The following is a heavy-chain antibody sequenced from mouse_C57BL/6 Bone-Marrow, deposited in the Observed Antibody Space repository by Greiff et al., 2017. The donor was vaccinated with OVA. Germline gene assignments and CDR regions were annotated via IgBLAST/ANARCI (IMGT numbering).Heavy chain of an antibody. J-gene: IGHJ4*01. D-gene: IGHD2-1*01. CDR3: ARGGMVPSVAMDY. CDR1: GFTFSDYY. V-gene: IGHV5-12*01. CDR2: ISNGGGST. Sequence: EVQLVESGGGLVQPGGSLKLSCAASGFTFSDYYMYWVRQTPEKRLEWVAYISNGGGSTYYPDTVKGRFTISRDNAKNTLYLQMSRPKSEDTAMYYCARGGMVPSVAMDYWGQGTSVTVSS.